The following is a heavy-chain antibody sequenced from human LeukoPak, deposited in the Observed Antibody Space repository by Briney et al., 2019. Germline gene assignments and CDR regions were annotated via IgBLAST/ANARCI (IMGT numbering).Heavy chain of an antibody. Sequence: ASVKVSCKASGYTFTSYGISWVRQAPGQGLEWMGWISAYNGNTNYAQKLQGRVTMTTDTSTSTAYMELRSLRSDDTAVYYCARDNSYSSSWYYFDYWGQGTLVTVSS. CDR2: ISAYNGNT. D-gene: IGHD6-13*01. CDR3: ARDNSYSSSWYYFDY. J-gene: IGHJ4*02. CDR1: GYTFTSYG. V-gene: IGHV1-18*01.